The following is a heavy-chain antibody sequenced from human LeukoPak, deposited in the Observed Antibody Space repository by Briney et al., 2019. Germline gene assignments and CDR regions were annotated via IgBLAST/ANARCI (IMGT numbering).Heavy chain of an antibody. V-gene: IGHV2-5*01. CDR2: IYGSDDE. Sequence: SGPTLVKPTQTLTLTCTFSGFSLTGGRAGVGWVRQPPGKAPEWLALIYGSDDERYSPSLRSRLTITKDISKRQVVLTVTNMQPVDTGTYFCAHRHFIGYTYDFWGQGILVTVSS. J-gene: IGHJ4*02. CDR3: AHRHFIGYTYDF. D-gene: IGHD5-18*01. CDR1: GFSLTGGRAG.